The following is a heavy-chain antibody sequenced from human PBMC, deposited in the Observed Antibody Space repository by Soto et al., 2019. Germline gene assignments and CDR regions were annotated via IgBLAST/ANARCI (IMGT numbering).Heavy chain of an antibody. CDR1: GYTFTSYG. J-gene: IGHJ6*02. CDR3: ARSGSSLVYYYYGMDV. Sequence: GASVKVSCKASGYTFTSYGISWVRQAPGQGLEWMGWISAYNDNTNYAQKLQGRVTMTTDTSTSTAYRELRSLRSDDTAVYYWARSGSSLVYYYYGMDVWGQVTTVTVSS. CDR2: ISAYNDNT. V-gene: IGHV1-18*04. D-gene: IGHD6-6*01.